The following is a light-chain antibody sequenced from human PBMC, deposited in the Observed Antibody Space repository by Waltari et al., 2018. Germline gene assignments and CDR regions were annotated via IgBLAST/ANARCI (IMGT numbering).Light chain of an antibody. CDR2: WAS. CDR1: QSVFFPPNSKNY. J-gene: IGKJ4*01. CDR3: QHFYNSPFT. Sequence: DPFMTVSPDSLPVSVGARAPSSCKSSQSVFFPPNSKNYLSWFQQKPGQPPKLLISWASTRESGVPDRFSGSGSGTDFTLTISSLQAEDVALYYCQHFYNSPFTFGGGTKVEIK. V-gene: IGKV4-1*01.